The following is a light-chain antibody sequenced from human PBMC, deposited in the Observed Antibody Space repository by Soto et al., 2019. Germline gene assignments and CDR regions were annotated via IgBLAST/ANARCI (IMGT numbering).Light chain of an antibody. Sequence: QTVVTQPPSASGTPGQRVTISCSGGSSKIGSNSVNWYQHFPGTAPRLLIYTDYKRPSGVPDRFSGSKSGTSASLAITGLQSEDEAVYYCAAWDDSLNGWVFGGGTKVTVL. CDR1: SSKIGSNS. CDR2: TDY. V-gene: IGLV1-44*01. J-gene: IGLJ3*02. CDR3: AAWDDSLNGWV.